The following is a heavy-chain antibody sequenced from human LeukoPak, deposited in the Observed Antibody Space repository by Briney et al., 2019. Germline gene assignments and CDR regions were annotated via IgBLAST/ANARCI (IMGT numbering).Heavy chain of an antibody. J-gene: IGHJ4*02. Sequence: EASVKVSCKVSGYTLTELSMHWVRQAPGKGLEWMGGFDPEDGETIYAQKFQGRVTMTEDTSTDTAYMELSSLRSEDTAVYYCATDSEVKLAFDYWGQGTLVTVSS. V-gene: IGHV1-24*01. D-gene: IGHD2-21*01. CDR1: GYTLTELS. CDR2: FDPEDGET. CDR3: ATDSEVKLAFDY.